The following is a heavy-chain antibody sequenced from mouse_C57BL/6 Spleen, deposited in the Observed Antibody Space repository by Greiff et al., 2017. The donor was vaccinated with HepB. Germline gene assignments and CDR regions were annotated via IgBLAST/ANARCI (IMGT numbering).Heavy chain of an antibody. CDR2: IYPGDGDT. D-gene: IGHD3-2*02. CDR3: ARRPLSYAMDY. Sequence: VQLQQSGAELVKPGASVKISCKASGYAFSSYWMNWVKQRPGKGLEWIGQIYPGDGDTNYNGKFKGKATLTADKSSSTAYMQLSSLTSEDSAVYFCARRPLSYAMDYWGQGTSVTVSS. V-gene: IGHV1-80*01. J-gene: IGHJ4*01. CDR1: GYAFSSYW.